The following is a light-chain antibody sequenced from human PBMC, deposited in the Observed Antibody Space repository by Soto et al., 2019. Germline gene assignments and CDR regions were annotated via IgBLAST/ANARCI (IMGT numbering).Light chain of an antibody. CDR2: GAS. J-gene: IGKJ5*01. V-gene: IGKV3-20*01. Sequence: ETVMTQSPATLSVSPGDTATLSCRASRSVSNNLAWYQQKPGQAPRLLIYGASSRATGIPDRFSGSGSGTDFTLTISRLEPEDFAVYYCQQYGSSPITFGQGTRLEIK. CDR3: QQYGSSPIT. CDR1: RSVSNN.